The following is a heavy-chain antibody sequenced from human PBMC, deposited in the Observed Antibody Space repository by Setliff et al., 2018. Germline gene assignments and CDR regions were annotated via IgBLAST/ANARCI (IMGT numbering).Heavy chain of an antibody. J-gene: IGHJ6*03. CDR2: FYHSESM. CDR3: ARAYYYASGNSHNYYMDV. V-gene: IGHV4-61*05. Sequence: SETLSLTCTVSGGSISSSSYQWGWIRQSPGKGLEWIGYFYHSESMSYNPSLKGRVTMSADTSKNQVSLKLTSVSAADTAVYYCARAYYYASGNSHNYYMDVWGKGIAVTVSS. CDR1: GGSISSSSYQ. D-gene: IGHD3-10*01.